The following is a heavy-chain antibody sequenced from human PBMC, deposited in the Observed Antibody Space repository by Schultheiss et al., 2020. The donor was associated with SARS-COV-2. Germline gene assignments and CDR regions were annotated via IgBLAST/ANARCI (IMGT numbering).Heavy chain of an antibody. CDR2: IGTGGAPI. Sequence: GGSLRLSCAASGFTFSSYEMNWVRQAPGKGLEWVSYIGTGGAPIVYAESARGRFTISRDNTRNSVYLQMDSLSADDSGVYYCARIGSWGSFDYWGQGTLVTVSS. CDR1: GFTFSSYE. V-gene: IGHV3-48*03. J-gene: IGHJ4*02. D-gene: IGHD7-27*01. CDR3: ARIGSWGSFDY.